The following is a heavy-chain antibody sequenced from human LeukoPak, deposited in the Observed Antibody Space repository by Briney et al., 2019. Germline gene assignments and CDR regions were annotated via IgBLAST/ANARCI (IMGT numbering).Heavy chain of an antibody. J-gene: IGHJ4*02. V-gene: IGHV1-8*03. CDR3: TRSDYGDYGDY. CDR2: MNPNSGNT. D-gene: IGHD4-17*01. CDR1: GYTFTSYD. Sequence: ASVKVSCKASGYTFTSYDINWVRQATGQGLEWMGWMNPNSGNTGYAQKFQGRVTITRNTSISTAYMELSSLRSEDTAVYYCTRSDYGDYGDYWGQGTLVTVSS.